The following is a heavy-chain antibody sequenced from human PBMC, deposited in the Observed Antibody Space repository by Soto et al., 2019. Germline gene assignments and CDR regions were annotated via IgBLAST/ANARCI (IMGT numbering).Heavy chain of an antibody. Sequence: ASVKVSCKASGYTFNTYGITWVRQAPGQGLEWMGWINPYNGNTKFAQKLQDRVTMTTATSTSTAYMELASLRSDDTAVYYCARGCIAVTTHLCYWGQGTTGTVSS. CDR2: INPYNGNT. V-gene: IGHV1-18*01. CDR1: GYTFNTYG. CDR3: ARGCIAVTTHLCY. D-gene: IGHD4-17*01. J-gene: IGHJ4*02.